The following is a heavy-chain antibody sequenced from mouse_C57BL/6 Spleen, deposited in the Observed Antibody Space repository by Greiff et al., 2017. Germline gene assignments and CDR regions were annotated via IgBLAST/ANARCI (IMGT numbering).Heavy chain of an antibody. V-gene: IGHV1-81*01. Sequence: QVQLKESGAELARPGASVKLSCKASGYTFTSYGISWVKQRTGQGLEWIGEIYPRSGNTYYNEKFKGKATLTADKSSSTAYMELRSLTSEDSAVYFCAHDYDKAWFAYWGQGTLVTVSA. D-gene: IGHD2-4*01. CDR2: IYPRSGNT. CDR3: AHDYDKAWFAY. J-gene: IGHJ3*01. CDR1: GYTFTSYG.